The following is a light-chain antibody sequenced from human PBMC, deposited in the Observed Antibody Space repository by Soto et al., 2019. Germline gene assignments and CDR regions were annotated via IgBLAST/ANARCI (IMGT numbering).Light chain of an antibody. CDR3: QQLNSYS. CDR2: AAS. J-gene: IGKJ4*01. V-gene: IGKV1-9*01. Sequence: IQLTQSPSSLSASVGDRVTITCRASQGISSYLAWYQQKPGKAPKLLIYAASTLQGGVPSRFSGSGSGTDFTLTISSLQPEDFATYYCQQLNSYSFGGGTKVEIK. CDR1: QGISSY.